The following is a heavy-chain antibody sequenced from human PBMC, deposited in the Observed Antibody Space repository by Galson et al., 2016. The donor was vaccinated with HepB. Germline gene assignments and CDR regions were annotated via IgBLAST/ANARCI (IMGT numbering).Heavy chain of an antibody. CDR1: GGSFSGYY. Sequence: SETLSLTCAVYGGSFSGYYWSWIRQTPGKGLEWIGEILHGGSTNYNPSLKSRVTILLDNSKNQVSLILNSVTAADTAVYYCARDQGEHTYAHDYWGQGILVTVSS. CDR3: ARDQGEHTYAHDY. V-gene: IGHV4-34*12. D-gene: IGHD2-2*01. J-gene: IGHJ4*02. CDR2: ILHGGST.